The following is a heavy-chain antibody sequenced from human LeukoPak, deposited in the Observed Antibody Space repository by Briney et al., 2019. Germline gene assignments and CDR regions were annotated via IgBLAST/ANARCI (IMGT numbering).Heavy chain of an antibody. D-gene: IGHD2-2*01. J-gene: IGHJ6*03. Sequence: SETLSLTCTVSGGSIRSYYWSWIRQPPGKGLEWIGYIYYSGSTNYNSSLKSRVTISVDTSKNQFSLRLSSVTAADTAVYYCARGDCSSTSCSPMDVWGKGTTVTVSS. CDR2: IYYSGST. CDR1: GGSIRSYY. V-gene: IGHV4-59*01. CDR3: ARGDCSSTSCSPMDV.